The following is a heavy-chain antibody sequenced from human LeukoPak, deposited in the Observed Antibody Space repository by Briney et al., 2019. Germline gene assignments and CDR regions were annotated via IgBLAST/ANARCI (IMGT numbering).Heavy chain of an antibody. CDR1: GGTFSSYA. CDR2: INPNSGDT. D-gene: IGHD1-26*01. CDR3: ARAERGSYSYYYYYMDV. J-gene: IGHJ6*03. Sequence: ASVKVSCKASGGTFSSYAISWVRQAPGQGLEWMGWINPNSGDTKYAQKFQGRVTMTRDTSISTAYMELSSLRSEDTAVYYCARAERGSYSYYYYYMDVWGKGTTVTISS. V-gene: IGHV1-2*02.